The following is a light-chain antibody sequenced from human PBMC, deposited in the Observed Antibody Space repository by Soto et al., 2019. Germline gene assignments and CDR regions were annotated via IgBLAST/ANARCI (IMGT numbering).Light chain of an antibody. Sequence: SALPQPPSVSVAPGRGGTISCTESNSNIGAGYDVHWYQQLPGTAPKLLIYGNNNRPSGVPDRFSGSESGASASLAITGLQAEDEADYYCQSYDSSLSGYVFGTGTKVTVL. J-gene: IGLJ1*01. CDR3: QSYDSSLSGYV. V-gene: IGLV1-40*01. CDR2: GNN. CDR1: NSNIGAGYD.